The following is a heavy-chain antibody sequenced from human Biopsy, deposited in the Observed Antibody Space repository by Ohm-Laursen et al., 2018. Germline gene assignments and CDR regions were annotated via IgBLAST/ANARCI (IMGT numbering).Heavy chain of an antibody. CDR2: TYYKTKWYS. Sequence: QTLSLTCAISRDSVSNNAAAWKWISPSPSRGLEWLGRTYYKTKWYSDSAVSVKSRITISVDTSKNQFSLHLKSVSPDDTAVYCCARETPTGMPFNWLDPWGQGTLVIVST. CDR3: ARETPTGMPFNWLDP. J-gene: IGHJ5*02. CDR1: RDSVSNNAAA. V-gene: IGHV6-1*01. D-gene: IGHD1-1*01.